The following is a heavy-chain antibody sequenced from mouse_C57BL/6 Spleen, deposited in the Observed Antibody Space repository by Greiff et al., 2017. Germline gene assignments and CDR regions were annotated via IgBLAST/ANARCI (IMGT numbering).Heavy chain of an antibody. Sequence: EVQRVESGGGLVKPGGSLKLSCAASGFTFSSYAMSWVRQTPEKRLEWVATISHGGSYTYYPDNVKGRFTISRDDAKNNLYLQMNHLKSEDTAMYYYARVGSSYPFAYWGQGTLVTVSA. CDR3: ARVGSSYPFAY. V-gene: IGHV5-4*01. CDR1: GFTFSSYA. D-gene: IGHD1-1*01. CDR2: ISHGGSYT. J-gene: IGHJ3*01.